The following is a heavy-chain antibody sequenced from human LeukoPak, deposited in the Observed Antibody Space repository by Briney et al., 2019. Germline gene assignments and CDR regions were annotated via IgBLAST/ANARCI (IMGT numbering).Heavy chain of an antibody. Sequence: GGSLRLSCAASGFTFSSYGMHWVLQAPGKGLEWVAFIRYDGSNKYYADSVKGRFTISRDNSKNTLYLQMNSLRAEDTAVYYCAKLVVVPAAIVRGDYWGQGTLVTVSS. D-gene: IGHD2-2*01. J-gene: IGHJ4*02. V-gene: IGHV3-30*02. CDR2: IRYDGSNK. CDR3: AKLVVVPAAIVRGDY. CDR1: GFTFSSYG.